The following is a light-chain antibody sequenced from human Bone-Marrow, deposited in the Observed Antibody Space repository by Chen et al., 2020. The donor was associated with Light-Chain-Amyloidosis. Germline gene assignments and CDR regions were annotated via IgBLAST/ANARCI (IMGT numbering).Light chain of an antibody. CDR3: QVWDRSSDRPV. Sequence: YVPTQPSSVAVAPGPTATIACGGNNIGSTSVHWYQHTPGQAPPLAVYDDSDRPSGIPERLSGSNSGNTATLTISRVKAGDEADYYCQVWDRSSDRPVFGGGTKLTVL. J-gene: IGLJ3*02. V-gene: IGLV3-21*02. CDR2: DDS. CDR1: NIGSTS.